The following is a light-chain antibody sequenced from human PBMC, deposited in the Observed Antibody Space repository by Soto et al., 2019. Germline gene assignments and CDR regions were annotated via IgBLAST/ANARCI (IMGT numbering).Light chain of an antibody. CDR1: QSVRSNS. CDR3: QQYAGSPGFT. J-gene: IGKJ3*01. V-gene: IGKV3-20*01. CDR2: GAS. Sequence: EIVLTQSPGTLSLSPGERAALSCRASQSVRSNSLAWYQQKPGQAPRLLIYGASSRATGIPDRFSGSGSGTDFTLTISGLEPEDFAVYYCQQYAGSPGFTFGPGTKWISN.